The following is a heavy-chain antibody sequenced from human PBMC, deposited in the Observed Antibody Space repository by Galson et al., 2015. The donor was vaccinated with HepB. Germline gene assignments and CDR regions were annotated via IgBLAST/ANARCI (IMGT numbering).Heavy chain of an antibody. D-gene: IGHD6-6*01. J-gene: IGHJ4*02. V-gene: IGHV3-21*01. CDR1: GFTFSTYT. CDR2: ISSSGRSI. CDR3: ARVGTVRQLAGDY. Sequence: ALRLAGAASGFTFSTYTMDWGRQSPGAGLEWVSSISSSGRSISYADSVKGRFTVARDNAKNAVYLHMSSLRAEDTAVYYCARVGTVRQLAGDYWGQGTLVTVSS.